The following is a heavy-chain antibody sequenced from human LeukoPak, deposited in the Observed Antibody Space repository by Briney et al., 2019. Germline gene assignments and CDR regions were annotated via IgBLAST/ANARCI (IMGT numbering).Heavy chain of an antibody. CDR1: GYTFTGYY. D-gene: IGHD3-10*01. CDR2: INPNSGGT. J-gene: IGHJ6*03. Sequence: ASVKVSCKASGYTFTGYYMHWVRQAPGQGLEWMGRINPNSGGTDYAQKFQGRVTMTRDTSISTAYMELSRLRSDDTAVYYCARGRTSMVRGGYRQYYYYYHYMDVWGQGTLVTVSS. CDR3: ARGRTSMVRGGYRQYYYYYHYMDV. V-gene: IGHV1-2*06.